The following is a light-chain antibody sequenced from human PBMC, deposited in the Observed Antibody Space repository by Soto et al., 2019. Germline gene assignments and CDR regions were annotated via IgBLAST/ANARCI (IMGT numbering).Light chain of an antibody. CDR3: CSYAGSSPYV. Sequence: QSALTQPRSVSGSPGQSVTISCTGTSSDVGGYNYVSWYQQHPGKAPKLMIYDVSKRPSGVPDRFSGSKSGNTASLTISGLQAQDEADYSCCSYAGSSPYVFGTGTKLTVL. CDR2: DVS. V-gene: IGLV2-11*01. CDR1: SSDVGGYNY. J-gene: IGLJ1*01.